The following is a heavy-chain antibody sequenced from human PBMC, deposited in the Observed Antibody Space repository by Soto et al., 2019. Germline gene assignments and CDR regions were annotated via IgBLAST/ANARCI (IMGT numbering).Heavy chain of an antibody. CDR3: ARDLTYFSNDATRPSCACGMDV. D-gene: IGHD6-6*01. J-gene: IGHJ6*02. Sequence: QVQLVQSGAEVKKPGASVKLSCKASGYPFTSYYMQWVRQAPGQGLEWMGIINPSGGGSTTYAQKFQGRATMTRDTSTSTVYMQLSSLTSDDTAMYYCARDLTYFSNDATRPSCACGMDVWGQGTTVTVSS. CDR1: GYPFTSYY. V-gene: IGHV1-46*01. CDR2: INPSGGGST.